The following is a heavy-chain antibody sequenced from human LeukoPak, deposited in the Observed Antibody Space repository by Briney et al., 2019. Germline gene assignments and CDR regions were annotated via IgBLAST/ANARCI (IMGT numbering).Heavy chain of an antibody. D-gene: IGHD1-1*01. V-gene: IGHV1-8*03. CDR3: ARSKKNWNFDY. CDR1: GDTFNSYV. J-gene: IGHJ4*02. CDR2: MNPYSGNT. Sequence: ASVKVSCKASGDTFNSYVISWVRQATGQGLEWMGYMNPYSGNTGYAQNFQGRVTLTRNTSISTAYMELSSLRSEDTAVYYCARSKKNWNFDYRGQGTLVTVSS.